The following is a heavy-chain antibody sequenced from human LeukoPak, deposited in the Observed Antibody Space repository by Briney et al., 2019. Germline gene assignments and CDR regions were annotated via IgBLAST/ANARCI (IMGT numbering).Heavy chain of an antibody. CDR1: GYTFTSYG. J-gene: IGHJ4*02. V-gene: IGHV1-18*01. Sequence: GASVKVSCKASGYTFTSYGISWVRQAPGQGLEWMGWISAYNGNTNYAQKLQGRVTMTTDTSTSTAYMELRSLRSDDTAVYYCARDPSTTVTASGLFDYWGQGTLVTVSS. D-gene: IGHD4-17*01. CDR3: ARDPSTTVTASGLFDY. CDR2: ISAYNGNT.